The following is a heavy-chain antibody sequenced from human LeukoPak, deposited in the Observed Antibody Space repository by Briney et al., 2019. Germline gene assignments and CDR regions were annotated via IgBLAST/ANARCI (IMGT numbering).Heavy chain of an antibody. CDR1: GYSFISYW. CDR3: ARLVQRLQASDI. J-gene: IGHJ3*02. D-gene: IGHD6-25*01. CDR2: IYPGDSDT. Sequence: GESLQISSKGSGYSFISYWIGWLLQMPGKGLEWMGIIYPGDSDTRYSPSFQGQVTISADKSISTAYLQWSSLKASDTAMYYCARLVQRLQASDIWGQGTMVTVSS. V-gene: IGHV5-51*01.